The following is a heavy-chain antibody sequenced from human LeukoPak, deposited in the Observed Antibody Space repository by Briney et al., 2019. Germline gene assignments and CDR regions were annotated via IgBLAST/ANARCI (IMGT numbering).Heavy chain of an antibody. Sequence: PSETLSLTCTVSGGSISSSSYYWGWIRQPPGKGLEWIGSIYYSGSTYYNPSLKSRVTISVDTSKNQFSLKLSSVTAADTAVYYCARDRGYDYYYYYYMDVWGKGTTVTISS. CDR3: ARDRGYDYYYYYYMDV. CDR2: IYYSGST. D-gene: IGHD3-22*01. CDR1: GGSISSSSYY. V-gene: IGHV4-39*07. J-gene: IGHJ6*03.